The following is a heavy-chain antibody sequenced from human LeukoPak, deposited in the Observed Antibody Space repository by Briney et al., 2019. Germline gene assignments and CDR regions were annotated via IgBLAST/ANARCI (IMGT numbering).Heavy chain of an antibody. CDR1: GGTFSSYA. V-gene: IGHV1-69*05. D-gene: IGHD6-19*01. J-gene: IGHJ3*02. CDR2: IIPIVGTA. Sequence: ASVKVSCKASGGTFSSYAISWVRQAPGQGLEWMGGIIPIVGTANYAQKFQGRVTITTDESTSTAYMELSSLRSEDTAVYYCARPLFLRIAVAGDDAFDIWGQGTMVTVSS. CDR3: ARPLFLRIAVAGDDAFDI.